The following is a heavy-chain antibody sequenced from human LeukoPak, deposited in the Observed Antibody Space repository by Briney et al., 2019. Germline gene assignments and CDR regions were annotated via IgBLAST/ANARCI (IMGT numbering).Heavy chain of an antibody. CDR3: ARVVVVTIVYGFAP. CDR1: GGTFSSYA. D-gene: IGHD3-22*01. CDR2: IIPIFGTA. J-gene: IGHJ5*02. V-gene: IGHV1-69*13. Sequence: SVKVSCKASGGTFSSYAISWVRQAPGQGLEWMGGIIPIFGTANYAQKFQGRVTITADESTSTAYMELSSLRSEDTAVYYCARVVVVTIVYGFAPGGRGPLVTVSS.